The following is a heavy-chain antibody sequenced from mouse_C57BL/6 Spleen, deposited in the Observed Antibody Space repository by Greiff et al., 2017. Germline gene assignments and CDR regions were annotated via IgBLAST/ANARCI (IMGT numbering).Heavy chain of an antibody. V-gene: IGHV5-17*01. CDR3: ARRDGYYPYYAMDY. D-gene: IGHD2-3*01. CDR1: GFTFSDYG. J-gene: IGHJ4*01. CDR2: ISSGSSTI. Sequence: EVQLVESGGGLVKPGGSLKLSCAASGFTFSDYGMHWVRQAPEKGLEWVAYISSGSSTIYYADTVKGRFTISRDNAKNTLFLQMTSLRSEDTAMYYCARRDGYYPYYAMDYWGQGTSVTVSS.